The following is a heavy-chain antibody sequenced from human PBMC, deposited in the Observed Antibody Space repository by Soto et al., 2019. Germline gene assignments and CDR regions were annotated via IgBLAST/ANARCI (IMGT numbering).Heavy chain of an antibody. CDR2: ISGSGGST. CDR3: AKSYYYDSSGYYDY. D-gene: IGHD3-22*01. Sequence: EVQLLEAGGGLVQPGGSLRLSCAASGFTFSSYAMSWVSQAPGKGLEWVSAISGSGGSTYYADSVKGRLTISRDNSKKKLYLQMNSLRAEDTAVYYCAKSYYYDSSGYYDYWGQGTLVTDSS. CDR1: GFTFSSYA. J-gene: IGHJ4*02. V-gene: IGHV3-23*01.